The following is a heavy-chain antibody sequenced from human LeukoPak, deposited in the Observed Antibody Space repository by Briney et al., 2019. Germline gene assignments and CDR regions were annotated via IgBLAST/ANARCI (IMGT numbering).Heavy chain of an antibody. CDR3: ARDRVVGAPQTFDY. V-gene: IGHV1-2*02. Sequence: ASVKVSCKASGYTFTGYYMHWVRQAPGQGLEWMGWINPDSGGTNYAQKFQGRVTMTRDTSISTAYMELSRLRSDDTAVYYCARDRVVGAPQTFDYWSQGTLVTVSS. CDR2: INPDSGGT. CDR1: GYTFTGYY. D-gene: IGHD1-26*01. J-gene: IGHJ4*02.